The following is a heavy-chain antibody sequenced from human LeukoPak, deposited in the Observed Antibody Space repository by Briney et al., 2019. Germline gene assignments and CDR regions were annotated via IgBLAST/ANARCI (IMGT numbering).Heavy chain of an antibody. V-gene: IGHV3-74*01. D-gene: IGHD2-15*01. CDR2: INTDARST. CDR3: AKDKRYCSGGSCLPRNWFDP. Sequence: GGSLRLSCAASGFSFSTYWMHWVRQAPGKGLEWVSRINTDARSTSYADSVKGRFTISRDNSKNTLYLQMNSLRAEDTAVYYCAKDKRYCSGGSCLPRNWFDPWGQGTLVTVSS. CDR1: GFSFSTYW. J-gene: IGHJ5*02.